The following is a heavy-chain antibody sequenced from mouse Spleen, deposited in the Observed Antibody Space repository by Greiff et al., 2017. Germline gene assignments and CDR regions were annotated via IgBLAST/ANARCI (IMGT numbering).Heavy chain of an antibody. CDR1: GYTFTSYW. CDR2: IHPNSGST. CDR3: ASYPYFDY. J-gene: IGHJ2*01. Sequence: QVHVKQPGAELVKPGASVKLSCKASGYTFTSYWMHWVKQRPGQGLEWIGMIHPNSGSTNYNEKFKSKATLTVDKSSSTAYMQLSSLTSEDSAVYYCASYPYFDYWGQGTTLTVSS. V-gene: IGHV1-64*01.